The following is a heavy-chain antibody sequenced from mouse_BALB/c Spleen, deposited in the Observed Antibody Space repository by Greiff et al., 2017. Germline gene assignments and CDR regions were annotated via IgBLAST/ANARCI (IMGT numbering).Heavy chain of an antibody. Sequence: VQLKQSGAELVRPGALVKLSCKASGFNIKDYYMHWVKQRPEQGLEWIGWIDPENGNTIYDPKFQGKASITADTSSNTAYLQLSSLTSEDTAVYYCASPLTRAMDYWGQGTSVTVSS. D-gene: IGHD4-1*01. CDR1: GFNIKDYY. J-gene: IGHJ4*01. V-gene: IGHV14-1*02. CDR2: IDPENGNT. CDR3: ASPLTRAMDY.